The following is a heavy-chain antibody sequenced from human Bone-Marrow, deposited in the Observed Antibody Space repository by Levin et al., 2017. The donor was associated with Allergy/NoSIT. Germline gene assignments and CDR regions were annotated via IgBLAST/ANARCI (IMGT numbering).Heavy chain of an antibody. D-gene: IGHD6-19*01. Sequence: SCAASGFTFSSYGMHWVRQAPGKGLEWVAVIWYDGSNKYYADSVKGRFTISRDNSKNTLYLQMNSLRAEDTAVYYCARAIRRSIAVAGKAEGAGDFDYWGQGTLVTVSS. J-gene: IGHJ4*02. CDR2: IWYDGSNK. CDR3: ARAIRRSIAVAGKAEGAGDFDY. CDR1: GFTFSSYG. V-gene: IGHV3-33*01.